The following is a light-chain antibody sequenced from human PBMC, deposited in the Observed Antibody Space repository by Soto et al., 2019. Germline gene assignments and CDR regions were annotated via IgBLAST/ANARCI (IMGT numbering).Light chain of an antibody. Sequence: QSALTQPPSASGSPGQSVTISCTGTSSDVGGYNYVSWYQQHPGKAPKLMIYDVTNRPSGVSLRFSGSKSGNTASLTISGLQAEDEADYYCSSYTGSSTYVFGTGTKLTVL. V-gene: IGLV2-14*01. J-gene: IGLJ1*01. CDR2: DVT. CDR3: SSYTGSSTYV. CDR1: SSDVGGYNY.